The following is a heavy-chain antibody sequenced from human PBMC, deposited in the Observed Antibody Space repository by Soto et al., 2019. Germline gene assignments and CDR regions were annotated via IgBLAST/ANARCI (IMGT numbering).Heavy chain of an antibody. CDR1: GGTFSSYA. J-gene: IGHJ4*02. Sequence: ASVKVSCKASGGTFSSYAISWVRQAPGQGLEWMGGIIPIFGTANYAQKFQGRVTITADKSTSTAYMELSSLRSEDTAVYYCARLSGTTGPTPRWGQGTLVTVSS. CDR2: IIPIFGTA. V-gene: IGHV1-69*06. CDR3: ARLSGTTGPTPR. D-gene: IGHD1-1*01.